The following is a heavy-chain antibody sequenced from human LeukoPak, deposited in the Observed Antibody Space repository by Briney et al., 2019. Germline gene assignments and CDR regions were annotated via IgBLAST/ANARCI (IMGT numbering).Heavy chain of an antibody. CDR1: GASFSRYY. D-gene: IGHD2-15*01. CDR2: IYYSGST. V-gene: IGHV4-59*01. Sequence: SETLPLTCTVSGASFSRYYWSWIRQSPGKGLEWIGYIYYSGSTRYNPSLKSRVSISVDTAKDQISLKLSSVTAADTAVYYCARGRGGSGTYPGIEFWGEGTLVTVSS. CDR3: ARGRGGSGTYPGIEF. J-gene: IGHJ4*02.